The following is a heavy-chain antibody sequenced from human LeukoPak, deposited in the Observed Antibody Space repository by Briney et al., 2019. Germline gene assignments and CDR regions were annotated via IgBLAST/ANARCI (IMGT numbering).Heavy chain of an antibody. Sequence: PGRSLRLSCSASGFTFSSSGMHWVRQAPGKGLEWVAVIWYDGSNKYYADSVKGRFTIFRDNSRNTLYLQMNSLRAEDTAVYYCAREDSSLSLDYWGQGTLVTVSS. CDR3: AREDSSLSLDY. J-gene: IGHJ4*02. V-gene: IGHV3-33*01. CDR1: GFTFSSSG. CDR2: IWYDGSNK. D-gene: IGHD6-6*01.